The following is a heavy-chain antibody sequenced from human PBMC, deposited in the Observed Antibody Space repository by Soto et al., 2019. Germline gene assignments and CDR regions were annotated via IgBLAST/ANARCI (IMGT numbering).Heavy chain of an antibody. J-gene: IGHJ4*02. CDR3: ARGGSDDSSGYAVDY. CDR2: INPNSGGT. Sequence: QVQLVQSGAEVKKPGASVKVSCKASGYTFTGYYMHWVRQAPGQGLEWMGWINPNSGGTNYAQKFQGWVTMTRDTSISTDYMELSRLRSDDTAVYYCARGGSDDSSGYAVDYWGQGTLVTVSS. V-gene: IGHV1-2*04. D-gene: IGHD3-22*01. CDR1: GYTFTGYY.